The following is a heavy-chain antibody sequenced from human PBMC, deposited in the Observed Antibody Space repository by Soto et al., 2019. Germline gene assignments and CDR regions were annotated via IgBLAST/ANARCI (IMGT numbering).Heavy chain of an antibody. CDR2: IIQNFGTT. CDR3: AREVGGEATIRY. CDR1: GGSFSNFV. D-gene: IGHD3-16*01. J-gene: IGHJ4*02. Sequence: QVQLVQSGAEVKKPGSSVKVSCKASGGSFSNFVISWVRQAPGQGLEWLGGIIQNFGTTDYAQKFQGKVTITAYETTRTAYLELSGLTSEDTSVYYCAREVGGEATIRYWGQGTLVTVSS. V-gene: IGHV1-69*01.